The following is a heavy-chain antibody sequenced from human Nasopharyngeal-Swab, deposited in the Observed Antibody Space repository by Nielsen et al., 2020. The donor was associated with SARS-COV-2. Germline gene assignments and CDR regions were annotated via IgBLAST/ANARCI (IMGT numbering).Heavy chain of an antibody. CDR3: AKRTMVRGLDY. CDR2: ISYDGSNK. V-gene: IGHV3-30-3*02. J-gene: IGHJ4*02. D-gene: IGHD3-10*01. Sequence: VRQAPGKGLEWVAVISYDGSNKYYADSVKGRFTISRDNSKNTLYLQMNSLRAEDTAVYYCAKRTMVRGLDYWGQGTLVTVSS.